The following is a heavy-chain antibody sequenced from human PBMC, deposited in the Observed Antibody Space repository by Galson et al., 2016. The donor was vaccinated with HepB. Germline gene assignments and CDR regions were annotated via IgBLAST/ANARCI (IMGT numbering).Heavy chain of an antibody. J-gene: IGHJ4*02. CDR1: GCTFSSSG. Sequence: SVKVSCKASGCTFSSSGISWVRQAPGQGLEWLGWTSSHNGKTNYAQHVQGRVTMTTDTSTSTAYMELRSLRSDDTAVYYCARSVGGIAAALTFDYWGQGTLVTVSS. D-gene: IGHD6-13*01. CDR3: ARSVGGIAAALTFDY. CDR2: TSSHNGKT. V-gene: IGHV1-18*01.